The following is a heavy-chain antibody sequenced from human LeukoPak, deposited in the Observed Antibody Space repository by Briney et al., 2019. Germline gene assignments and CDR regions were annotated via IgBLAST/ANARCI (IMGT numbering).Heavy chain of an antibody. CDR2: ISYDGSNK. J-gene: IGHJ3*01. D-gene: IGHD4-23*01. Sequence: GGSLRLSCAASGFTFSSYGMHWVRQAPGKGLEGVAVISYDGSNKYYADSVKGRFTISRDNSKNTLYLQMNRLRAEDTALYYCVRDLSPAYGGHYYDAFDFWGQGTMVTVSS. CDR3: VRDLSPAYGGHYYDAFDF. CDR1: GFTFSSYG. V-gene: IGHV3-30*03.